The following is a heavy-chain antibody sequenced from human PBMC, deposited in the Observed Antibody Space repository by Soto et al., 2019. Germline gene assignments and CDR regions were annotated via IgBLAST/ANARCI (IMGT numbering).Heavy chain of an antibody. Sequence: ASVNGSCKAAGYTLTIYGISWGLHAPGQGLEWMRWISAYNGNTNYSQKLKGRVTTTTDTYTSTAYMELRSLRSDDTAVYYCARDAIPVAGRHNDYWGKGTLVTVSS. CDR1: GYTLTIYG. D-gene: IGHD6-19*01. CDR2: ISAYNGNT. CDR3: ARDAIPVAGRHNDY. J-gene: IGHJ4*02. V-gene: IGHV1-18*01.